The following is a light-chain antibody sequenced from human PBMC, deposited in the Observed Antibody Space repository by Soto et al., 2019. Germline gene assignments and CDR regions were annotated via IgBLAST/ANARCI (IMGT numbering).Light chain of an antibody. V-gene: IGKV1-39*01. CDR2: GTS. CDR1: QSITNL. CDR3: QQTYSSLWT. Sequence: DIQMTQSPSSLSASVGDRVTITCRASQSITNLLNWYQHKPGQAPKLLIYGTSSLLTGVPSRFSGSGSGTDFTLTISGLQLEDFATYYCQQTYSSLWTFVQGTTVENK. J-gene: IGKJ1*01.